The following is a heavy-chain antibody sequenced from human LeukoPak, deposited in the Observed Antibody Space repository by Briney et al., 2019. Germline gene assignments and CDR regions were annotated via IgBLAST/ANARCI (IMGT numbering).Heavy chain of an antibody. J-gene: IGHJ6*02. CDR1: GFTFSSYA. D-gene: IGHD2-2*01. Sequence: PGGSLRLSSAASGFTFSSYAMSWARQAPGKGLEWVSGIGGNGGSTYYADSAKGRFTISRDNSKNTLYLLMDSLRADDTAVYYCARPASQFYYYHMDVWGQGTTVTVSS. CDR3: ARPASQFYYYHMDV. V-gene: IGHV3-23*01. CDR2: IGGNGGST.